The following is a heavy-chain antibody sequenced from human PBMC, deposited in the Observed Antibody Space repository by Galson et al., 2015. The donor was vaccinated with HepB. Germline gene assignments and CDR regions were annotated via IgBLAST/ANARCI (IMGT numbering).Heavy chain of an antibody. J-gene: IGHJ3*02. CDR2: IAESDGRT. D-gene: IGHD1-26*01. CDR1: AFTFSSYV. CDR3: ARRGTGWGPLDT. Sequence: SLRLSCAASAFTFSSYVMNWVRQAPGKGLEWVSSIAESDGRTFYADSVKGRFSISRDNSRNTLYLQMNSLRDEDTAMYYCARRGTGWGPLDTWGQGTMVTVSS. V-gene: IGHV3-23*01.